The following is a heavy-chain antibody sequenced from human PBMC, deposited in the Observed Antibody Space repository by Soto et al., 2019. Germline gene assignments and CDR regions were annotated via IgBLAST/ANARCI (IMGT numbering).Heavy chain of an antibody. Sequence: ASVQVSCKASGGTFSSYAISWVRQAPGQGLEWMGGIIPIFGTANYAQKFQGRVTITADKSTSTAYMELSSLRSEDTAVYYCATFLPYYYDSSGYSDDWGQGTLVTVS. D-gene: IGHD3-22*01. CDR3: ATFLPYYYDSSGYSDD. CDR1: GGTFSSYA. V-gene: IGHV1-69*06. CDR2: IIPIFGTA. J-gene: IGHJ4*02.